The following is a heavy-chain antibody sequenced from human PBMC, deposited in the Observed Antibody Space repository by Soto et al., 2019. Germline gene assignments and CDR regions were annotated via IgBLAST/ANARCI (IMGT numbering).Heavy chain of an antibody. CDR1: GYTFSSYD. V-gene: IGHV1-8*01. J-gene: IGHJ5*02. Sequence: GSSGKVSCKASGYTFSSYDINWVRQASGQGPELMGWMNPKSGQTGYAPRFPGRLTLTGNTSINTAYMELSSLKSDDTDVYYCARDIGPALDWLRPWGQGTLVPVSS. CDR3: ARDIGPALDWLRP. D-gene: IGHD5-18*01. CDR2: MNPKSGQT.